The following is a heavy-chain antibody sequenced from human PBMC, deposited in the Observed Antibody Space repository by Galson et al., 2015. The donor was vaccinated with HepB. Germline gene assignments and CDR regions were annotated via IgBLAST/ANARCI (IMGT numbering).Heavy chain of an antibody. Sequence: LRLSCAASGFTFSSYAMHWVRQAPGKGLEWVAVISYDGSNKYYADSVNGRFTISRDNSKNTLYLQMNSLRAEDTAVYYCAREAYDYGMDVWGQGTTVTVSS. CDR1: GFTFSSYA. V-gene: IGHV3-30-3*01. D-gene: IGHD2-2*01. CDR3: AREAYDYGMDV. J-gene: IGHJ6*02. CDR2: ISYDGSNK.